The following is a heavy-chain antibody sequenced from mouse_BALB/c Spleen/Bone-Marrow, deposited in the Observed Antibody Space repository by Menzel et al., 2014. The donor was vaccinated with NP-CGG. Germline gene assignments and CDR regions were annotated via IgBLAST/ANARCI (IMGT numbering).Heavy chain of an antibody. D-gene: IGHD2-10*02. Sequence: VQLQQSGPELVKPGASVKMSCKASGYTFTSYVMHWVKQKPGQGLEWIGCINPYNDGTKYNEKFKGKATLTSDKSSSTAYMELSSLTSEDSAVYYCARGGYGNVYYAMDYWGQGTSVTVSS. V-gene: IGHV1-14*01. J-gene: IGHJ4*01. CDR2: INPYNDGT. CDR1: GYTFTSYV. CDR3: ARGGYGNVYYAMDY.